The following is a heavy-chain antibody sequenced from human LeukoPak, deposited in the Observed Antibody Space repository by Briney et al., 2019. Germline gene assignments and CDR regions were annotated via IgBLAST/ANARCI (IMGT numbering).Heavy chain of an antibody. J-gene: IGHJ6*03. Sequence: SPSETLSLTCSVSGDSMGNFYWNWLRQPAGKGLEWFGRIRTDGTTYANPSFESAVTMSVDTSNNHISLRLSSATAADTAVYYCARSTGFYTTYYMDVWGKGTTVTVSS. D-gene: IGHD3-22*01. CDR2: IRTDGTT. CDR3: ARSTGFYTTYYMDV. CDR1: GDSMGNFY. V-gene: IGHV4-4*07.